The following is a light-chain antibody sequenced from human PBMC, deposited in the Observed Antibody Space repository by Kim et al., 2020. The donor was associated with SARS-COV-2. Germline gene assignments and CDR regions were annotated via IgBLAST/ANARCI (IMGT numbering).Light chain of an antibody. J-gene: IGKJ4*02. CDR2: AAS. Sequence: AAAGDRVTITCRASQGIGSYLAWYQQKPEKVPRLLIYAASTLQRGVPSRFSGSGSGTEFTLTITSLRPKDCATYYCQQVNSYPPGFGGGTKVDIK. CDR1: QGIGSY. CDR3: QQVNSYPPG. V-gene: IGKV1-9*01.